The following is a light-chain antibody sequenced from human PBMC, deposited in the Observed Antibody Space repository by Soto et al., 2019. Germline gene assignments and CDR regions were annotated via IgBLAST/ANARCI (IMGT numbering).Light chain of an antibody. V-gene: IGKV2-28*01. CDR1: QSLLHSNGYNY. J-gene: IGKJ3*01. CDR2: LGS. CDR3: MQALQTPRT. Sequence: DIVMTQSPLSLPVTPGEPASISCRSSQSLLHSNGYNYLNWYVQKPGQSPQLLIYLGSNRASGVPDRFSGSGSDTDFTLKISRVEAEDVAVYYCMQALQTPRTFGPGTKVDIK.